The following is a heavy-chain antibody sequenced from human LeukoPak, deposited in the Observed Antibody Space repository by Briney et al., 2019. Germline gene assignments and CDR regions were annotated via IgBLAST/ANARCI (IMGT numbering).Heavy chain of an antibody. V-gene: IGHV4-38-2*02. CDR1: GYSISSGYY. CDR2: IYHSGST. D-gene: IGHD3-16*01. CDR3: AREKFNYDLLHYFDY. Sequence: SETLSLTCAVSGYSISSGYYWGWIRQPPGMGLEWIGSIYHSGSTYYNPSLKSRVTISVDTSKNQFSLKLSSVTAADTAVYYCAREKFNYDLLHYFDYWGQGTLVTVSS. J-gene: IGHJ4*02.